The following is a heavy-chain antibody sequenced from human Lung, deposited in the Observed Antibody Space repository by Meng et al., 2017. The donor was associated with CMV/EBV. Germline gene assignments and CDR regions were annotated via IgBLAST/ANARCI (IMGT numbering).Heavy chain of an antibody. CDR2: MNPNSGGT. V-gene: IGHV1-8*01. CDR3: VIRIYCTSSSCHSVY. J-gene: IGHJ4*02. Sequence: ASXXVSXKTVGHTFTSHDINWVRQATGQGLESVGWMNPNSGGTGYAQNFQGRISMTGNTSISTAYMELTGLRSEDTAVYYCVIRIYCTSSSCHSVYWGQGTAVTVSS. D-gene: IGHD2-2*01. CDR1: GHTFTSHD.